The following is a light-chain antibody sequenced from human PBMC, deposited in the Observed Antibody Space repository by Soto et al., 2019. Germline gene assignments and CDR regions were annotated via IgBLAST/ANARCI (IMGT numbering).Light chain of an antibody. Sequence: QSALTQPASVSGSPGQSITISCTGTSSDVGGYNYVSWYQQHPGKAPKLMIYNVSNRPSGVSNRFSGSKSGNKASLTISGLQAEDEGHYYCSSFTSTNTVLFGGGTKLTVL. CDR2: NVS. J-gene: IGLJ2*01. V-gene: IGLV2-14*01. CDR1: SSDVGGYNY. CDR3: SSFTSTNTVL.